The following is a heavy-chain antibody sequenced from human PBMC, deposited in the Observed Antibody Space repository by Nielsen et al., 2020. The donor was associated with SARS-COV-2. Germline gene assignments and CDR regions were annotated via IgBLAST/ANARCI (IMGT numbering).Heavy chain of an antibody. CDR2: TSAHESTI. J-gene: IGHJ3*01. Sequence: GESLKISCAGSGFTFSGYYMNWVRQAPGKGLEWLSYTSAHESTIYYADSVKGRFTISRDDAKNSLYLQMNSLRAEDTALYYCARGQFTGTYGRGAFDVWGQGTMVTVSS. D-gene: IGHD1-26*01. V-gene: IGHV3-48*03. CDR3: ARGQFTGTYGRGAFDV. CDR1: GFTFSGYY.